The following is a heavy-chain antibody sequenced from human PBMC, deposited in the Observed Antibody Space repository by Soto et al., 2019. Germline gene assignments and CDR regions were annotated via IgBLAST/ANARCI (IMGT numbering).Heavy chain of an antibody. CDR2: IIPISGTA. Sequence: GASVKVSCKASGGTFSSYAISWVRQAPGQGLEWMGGIIPISGTANYAQKFQGRVTITADESTSTAYMELSSLRSEDTAVYYCARSQGSSTSLEIYYYYYYGMDVWGQGTTVTFSS. V-gene: IGHV1-69*13. D-gene: IGHD2-2*01. J-gene: IGHJ6*02. CDR3: ARSQGSSTSLEIYYYYYYGMDV. CDR1: GGTFSSYA.